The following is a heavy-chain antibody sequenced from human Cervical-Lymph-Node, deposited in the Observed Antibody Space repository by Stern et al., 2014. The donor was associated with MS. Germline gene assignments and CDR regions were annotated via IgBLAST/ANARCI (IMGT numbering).Heavy chain of an antibody. CDR1: GFSFSRYA. V-gene: IGHV3-33*01. CDR2: IWYDGSNT. J-gene: IGHJ4*02. D-gene: IGHD6-13*01. Sequence: VQLVESGGGVVQPGRSLRLSCAASGFSFSRYAMHWVRQAPGKGLEWVALIWYDGSNTYYADSVKGRFTISRDNFKNTLYLQMSSLRAEDTAVYCCASAYCSSHYYFDYWGQGTLVTVSS. CDR3: ASAYCSSHYYFDY.